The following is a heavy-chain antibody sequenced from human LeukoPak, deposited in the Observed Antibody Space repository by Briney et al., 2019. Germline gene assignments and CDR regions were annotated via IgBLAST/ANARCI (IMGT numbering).Heavy chain of an antibody. CDR1: GGSISSGDHY. CDR3: ARGVNAFDI. D-gene: IGHD2-8*01. CDR2: IFYSGST. V-gene: IGHV4-31*03. Sequence: PSVAVSLTCTVSGGSISSGDHYWSWIRQHPGKGLEWIGYIFYSGSTYYNPSLKSRVTISVDSSKNQFSLKLSSVTAADTAVYYCARGVNAFDIWGQGTIVTGSA. J-gene: IGHJ3*02.